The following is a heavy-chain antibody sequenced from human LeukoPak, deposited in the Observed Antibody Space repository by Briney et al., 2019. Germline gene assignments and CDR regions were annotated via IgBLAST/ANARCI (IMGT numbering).Heavy chain of an antibody. Sequence: GGSLRLSCAASGFTFSSYSMNWVRQAPGKGLEWVSSISSSSSYIYYADSVKGRFTISRDNAKNSLYLQMNSLRAEDTAVYYCARGGQLLWFGELLKWFDPWGQGTLVTVSS. J-gene: IGHJ5*02. CDR1: GFTFSSYS. CDR2: ISSSSSYI. D-gene: IGHD3-10*01. CDR3: ARGGQLLWFGELLKWFDP. V-gene: IGHV3-21*01.